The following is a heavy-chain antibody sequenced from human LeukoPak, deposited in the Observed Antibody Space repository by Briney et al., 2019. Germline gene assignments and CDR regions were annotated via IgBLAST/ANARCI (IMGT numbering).Heavy chain of an antibody. CDR3: ARTKGGPGSTWAFDI. CDR2: LNGDGSAT. CDR1: GFTFSTYW. J-gene: IGHJ3*02. Sequence: PGGSLRLSCAASGFTFSTYWMHWVRQAPGKGLVWVSRLNGDGSATTYADSMKGRFTISRDNAKNTLYLQMNSLRAEDTALYYCARTKGGPGSTWAFDIWGQGTMVTISS. V-gene: IGHV3-74*01. D-gene: IGHD6-13*01.